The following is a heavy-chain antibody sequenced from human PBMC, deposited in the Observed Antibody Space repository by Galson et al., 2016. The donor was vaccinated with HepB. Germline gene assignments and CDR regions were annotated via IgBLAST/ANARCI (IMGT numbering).Heavy chain of an antibody. CDR1: GYTFTTYG. J-gene: IGHJ6*02. V-gene: IGHV1-18*01. CDR3: ARARDYYFYSMDG. Sequence: SVKVSCKASGYTFTTYGISWVRQAPGQGLEWMGWITTVTGNTNYAQKFQGRVTMTTDTSTNTAYMELRSLRSDDTAVYYWARARDYYFYSMDGWGQGTTVTVSS. CDR2: ITTVTGNT.